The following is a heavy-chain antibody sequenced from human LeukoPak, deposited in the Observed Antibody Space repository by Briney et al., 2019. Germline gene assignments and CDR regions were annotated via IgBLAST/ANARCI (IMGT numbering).Heavy chain of an antibody. V-gene: IGHV1-8*03. CDR2: MNPNSGNT. CDR3: ARGYGYCSSTSCPVGY. J-gene: IGHJ4*02. D-gene: IGHD2-2*01. Sequence: ASVKVSCKASGYTISSYYMHWVRQATGQGLEWMGWMNPNSGNTGYAQKFQGRVTITRNTSISTAYMELSSLRSEDTAVYYCARGYGYCSSTSCPVGYWGQGTLVTVSS. CDR1: GYTISSYY.